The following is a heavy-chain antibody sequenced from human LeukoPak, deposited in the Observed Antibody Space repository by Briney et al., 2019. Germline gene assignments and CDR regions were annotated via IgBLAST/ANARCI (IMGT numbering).Heavy chain of an antibody. J-gene: IGHJ6*04. CDR2: INPNSGGT. Sequence: ASVKVSCKTSGYTFTGYYMHWVRQAPGQGLEWMGWINPNSGGTNYAQKFQGRVTMTRGTSISTAYMELSRLRSDDTAVYYCARDRDSGYDLPVWGKGTTVTVSS. CDR1: GYTFTGYY. V-gene: IGHV1-2*02. CDR3: ARDRDSGYDLPV. D-gene: IGHD5-12*01.